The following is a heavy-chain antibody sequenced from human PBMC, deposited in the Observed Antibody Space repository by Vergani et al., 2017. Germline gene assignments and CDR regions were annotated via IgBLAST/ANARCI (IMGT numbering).Heavy chain of an antibody. D-gene: IGHD5-18*01. CDR2: IYYSGST. CDR1: GGSISSYY. V-gene: IGHV4-59*01. Sequence: QVQLQGSGPGLVKPSETLSLTCTVSGGSISSYYWSWIRQPPGKGLEWIGYIYYSGSTNYNPSLKSRVTISVDTSKNQFSLKLSSVTAADTAVYYCARGYSYGRIDYWGQGTLVTVSS. J-gene: IGHJ4*02. CDR3: ARGYSYGRIDY.